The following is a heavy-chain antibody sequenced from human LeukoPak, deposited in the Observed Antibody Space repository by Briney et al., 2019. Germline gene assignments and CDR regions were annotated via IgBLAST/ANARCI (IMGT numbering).Heavy chain of an antibody. V-gene: IGHV1-46*01. Sequence: GASVKVSCKASGYTFTSYYMHWVRQAPGQGLEWMGIINPSGGSTSYAQKFQGRVTMTRDTSTNTVYMELSSLRSEETAVYYCARDGEVATISGEIHYYYYGMDVWGQGTTVTVSS. CDR3: ARDGEVATISGEIHYYYYGMDV. CDR1: GYTFTSYY. J-gene: IGHJ6*02. CDR2: INPSGGST. D-gene: IGHD5-24*01.